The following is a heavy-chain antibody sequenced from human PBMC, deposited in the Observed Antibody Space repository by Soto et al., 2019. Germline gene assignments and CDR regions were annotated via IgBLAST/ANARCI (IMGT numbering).Heavy chain of an antibody. CDR2: ISSSSTYK. CDR3: ARGTVLGYFDY. Sequence: SLRLSCAASGFTFHGYSVNWVRQAPGKGLEWVSSISSSSTYKYYRDSVEGRFTISRDNARNSLYLQMDSLRVEDTGVYYCARGTVLGYFDYWGQGTLVTVSS. D-gene: IGHD1-1*01. CDR1: GFTFHGYS. J-gene: IGHJ4*02. V-gene: IGHV3-21*01.